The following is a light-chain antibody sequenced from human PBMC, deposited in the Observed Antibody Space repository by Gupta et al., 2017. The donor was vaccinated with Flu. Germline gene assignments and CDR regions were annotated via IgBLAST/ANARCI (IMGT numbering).Light chain of an antibody. CDR2: EVS. V-gene: IGLV2-14*01. Sequence: QSALTQPASVSGSPGQSITISCTGTSSDVGGSNYVSWYLQHPVKAPNLMIYEVSNRPSGVSNRFSGSKSGNTASLTISGLQAEDEANYYCTSYTSSTSSVVFGEGTKLTVL. CDR3: TSYTSSTSSVV. J-gene: IGLJ2*01. CDR1: SSDVGGSNY.